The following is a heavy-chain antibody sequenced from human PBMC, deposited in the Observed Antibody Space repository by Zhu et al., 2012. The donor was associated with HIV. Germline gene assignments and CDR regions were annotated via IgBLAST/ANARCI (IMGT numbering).Heavy chain of an antibody. V-gene: IGHV4-61*07. J-gene: IGHJ4*02. CDR3: ARLLVPAAISSVSFDY. Sequence: EWIGYIYYSGSTNYNPSSKSRLTISVDTSKNQFSLKLTSVTAADTAVYYCARLLVPAAISSVSFDYWGQGTLVTVSS. D-gene: IGHD2-2*02. CDR2: IYYSGST.